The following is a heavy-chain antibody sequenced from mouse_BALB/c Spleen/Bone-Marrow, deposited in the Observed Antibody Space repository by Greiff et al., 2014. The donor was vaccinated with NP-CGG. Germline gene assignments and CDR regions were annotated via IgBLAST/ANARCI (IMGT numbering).Heavy chain of an antibody. CDR1: GYIFTSYW. D-gene: IGHD2-2*01. CDR3: ASGVTTGWFVY. V-gene: IGHV1-76*01. CDR2: IYPGSGST. J-gene: IGHJ3*01. Sequence: VQLVESGAELVRPGASVKLSCKTSGYIFTSYWIHWAKQRSGQGLEWIARIYPGSGSTYYNEKFEGKATLTADKSSSTAYMQLXSXXSEDSAVYFCASGVTTGWFVYWGQGTLVTVSA.